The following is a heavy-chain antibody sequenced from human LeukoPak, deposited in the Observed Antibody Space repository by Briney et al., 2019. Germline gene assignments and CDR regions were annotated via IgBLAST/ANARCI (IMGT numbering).Heavy chain of an antibody. V-gene: IGHV4-59*01. CDR3: AREDPQTTVPEGMDV. Sequence: SETLSLTCTVSGGSISYYYWSWIRQSPGKGLEWIGYIYYSGTTNYNPSLKSRVTISVDTSKNQFSLQLRSVSAADTAVYYCAREDPQTTVPEGMDVWGQGTTVTVSS. D-gene: IGHD4-17*01. CDR2: IYYSGTT. J-gene: IGHJ6*02. CDR1: GGSISYYY.